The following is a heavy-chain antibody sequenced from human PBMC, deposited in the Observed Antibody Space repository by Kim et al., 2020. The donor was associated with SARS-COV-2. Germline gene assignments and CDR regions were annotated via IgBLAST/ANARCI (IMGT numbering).Heavy chain of an antibody. CDR2: IYYSGST. V-gene: IGHV4-59*01. J-gene: IGHJ2*01. Sequence: SETLSLTCTVSGGSISSYYWSWIRQPPGKGLEWIGYIYYSGSTNYNPSLKSRVTISVDTSKNQFSLKLSSVTAADTAVYYCARERPRDSYGSRYFDLWGRGTLVTVSS. CDR1: GGSISSYY. CDR3: ARERPRDSYGSRYFDL. D-gene: IGHD5-18*01.